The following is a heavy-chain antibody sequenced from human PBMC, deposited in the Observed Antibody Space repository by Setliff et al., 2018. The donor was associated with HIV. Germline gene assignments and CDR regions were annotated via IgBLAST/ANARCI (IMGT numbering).Heavy chain of an antibody. CDR2: IGTGGDT. CDR3: TRELNGHTSSHYYFGLDV. J-gene: IGHJ6*02. D-gene: IGHD6-6*01. CDR1: GFTFSSYA. Sequence: PGGSLRLSCAASGFTFSSYAMSWVRQAPGKGLEWVSAIGTGGDTYYADSVKGRFTISRENAKNSLYLQMNNVRAGDTAVYYCTRELNGHTSSHYYFGLDVWGQGTTVTVSS. V-gene: IGHV3-13*01.